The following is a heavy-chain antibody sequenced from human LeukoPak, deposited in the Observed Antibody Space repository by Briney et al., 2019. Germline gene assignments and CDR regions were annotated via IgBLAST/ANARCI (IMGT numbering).Heavy chain of an antibody. CDR2: IYYTGST. D-gene: IGHD4-23*01. CDR3: ARERYYYGGKTWFDP. Sequence: SETLSPTCSVSGRYIITSDHYWGWIRQPPGKGLEWIGSIYYTGSTGTNPFFKSRVTVSVDTSKNQFSLNLTSVTAADTAVYYCARERYYYGGKTWFDPWGQGTLVTVSS. V-gene: IGHV4-39*07. J-gene: IGHJ5*02. CDR1: GRYIITSDHY.